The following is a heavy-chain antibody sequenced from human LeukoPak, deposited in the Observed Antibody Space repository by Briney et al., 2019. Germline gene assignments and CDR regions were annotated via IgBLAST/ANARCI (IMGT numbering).Heavy chain of an antibody. CDR2: IYYSGST. CDR1: GGSISSYY. V-gene: IGHV4-59*08. J-gene: IGHJ5*01. Sequence: SETLSLTCTVSGGSISSYYWTWIRQPPGKALEWIGYIYYSGSTNYNSSLKSRVTISLDRSKTQFFLKLSSVAAADTAVYYCARLSNHDILTGTSWFDSWGQGILVTVSS. CDR3: ARLSNHDILTGTSWFDS. D-gene: IGHD3-9*01.